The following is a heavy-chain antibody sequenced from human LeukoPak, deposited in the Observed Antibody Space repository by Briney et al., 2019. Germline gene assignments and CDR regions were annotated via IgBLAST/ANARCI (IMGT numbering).Heavy chain of an antibody. CDR3: ARDGKTTNYYYYGMDV. V-gene: IGHV3-33*01. CDR1: GFTFSSDG. D-gene: IGHD1-1*01. CDR2: IWYDVSNK. J-gene: IGHJ6*02. Sequence: GGSLRLSCAASGFTFSSDGMDWVRQAPGEGLEWVAVIWYDVSNKYYADSVKGRFTISRDNSKNTLYLQMNSLRAEDTAVYYCARDGKTTNYYYYGMDVWGQGTTVTVSS.